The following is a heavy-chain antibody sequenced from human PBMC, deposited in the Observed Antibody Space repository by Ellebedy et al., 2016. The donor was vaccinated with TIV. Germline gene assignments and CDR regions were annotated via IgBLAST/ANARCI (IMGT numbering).Heavy chain of an antibody. Sequence: PGGSLRLSCAASGFTFSRNWMHWVRQAPGKGLVWVSRINNDGRSTTYADSVKGRFTISRDNAKNTLYLQMNSLRAEDTAVYYCVRDGIVGGTTEYYFDYWGQGTLVTVSS. J-gene: IGHJ4*02. CDR2: INNDGRST. CDR3: VRDGIVGGTTEYYFDY. V-gene: IGHV3-74*03. CDR1: GFTFSRNW. D-gene: IGHD1-26*01.